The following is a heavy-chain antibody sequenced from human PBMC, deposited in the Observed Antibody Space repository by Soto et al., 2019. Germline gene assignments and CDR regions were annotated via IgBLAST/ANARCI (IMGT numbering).Heavy chain of an antibody. CDR1: GFNFRNFN. Sequence: WSLRLSCEGSGFNFRNFNMIWVRQAPGKGLEWVSSVSGSSSYIYYADSVKGRFTVSRDNANNLVFLQMNGLRPEDTAMYYCARDLRGHYGPWGQGTMVTVSS. J-gene: IGHJ3*01. CDR3: ARDLRGHYGP. CDR2: VSGSSSYI. V-gene: IGHV3-21*06. D-gene: IGHD4-17*01.